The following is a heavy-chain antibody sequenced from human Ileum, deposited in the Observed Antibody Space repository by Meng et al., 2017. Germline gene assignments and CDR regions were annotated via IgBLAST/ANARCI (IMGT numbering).Heavy chain of an antibody. CDR2: MYFSRST. Sequence: QVNVQDSAPGLVRPSEHLSPTCTISGGSVNTGSDSWIWIRQPPGKGLECIGYMYFSRSTKYNASLKSRVSISVDTSKKQFSLNLTSVTAADTAVYYCARGHYDKYFDSWGQGTLVTVSS. V-gene: IGHV4-61*01. J-gene: IGHJ4*02. CDR1: GGSVNTGSDS. CDR3: ARGHYDKYFDS. D-gene: IGHD3-22*01.